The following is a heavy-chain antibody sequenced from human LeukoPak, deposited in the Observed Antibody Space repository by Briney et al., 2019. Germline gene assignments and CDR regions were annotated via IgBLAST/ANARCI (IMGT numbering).Heavy chain of an antibody. V-gene: IGHV1-2*02. Sequence: ASVKVSCKASGFTFTDHYMHWVRQAPGQGLEWMGWINAKRGDTNYAQNFQDRVTMTRDTSISIVYMKLRRLTVDDTAVYYCARDHDWGVDNWGQGTLVTVSS. CDR3: ARDHDWGVDN. J-gene: IGHJ4*02. D-gene: IGHD7-27*01. CDR2: INAKRGDT. CDR1: GFTFTDHY.